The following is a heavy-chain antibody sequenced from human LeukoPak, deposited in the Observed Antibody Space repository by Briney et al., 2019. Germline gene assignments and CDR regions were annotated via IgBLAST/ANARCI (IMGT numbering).Heavy chain of an antibody. V-gene: IGHV4-61*02. CDR3: AREGQVFWSGYYPDYYYYYMDV. Sequence: SETLSLTCTVSGCSISSGSYYWSWLRQPAGKGLEWIGRIYTSGSTNYNPSLKSRVTISVDTSKNQFSLKLSSVTAADTAVYYCAREGQVFWSGYYPDYYYYYMDVWGKGTTVTVSS. D-gene: IGHD3-3*01. CDR1: GCSISSGSYY. CDR2: IYTSGST. J-gene: IGHJ6*03.